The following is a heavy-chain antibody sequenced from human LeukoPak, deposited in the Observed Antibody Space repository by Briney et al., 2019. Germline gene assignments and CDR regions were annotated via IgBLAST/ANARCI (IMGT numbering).Heavy chain of an antibody. CDR1: GGSISSSSYY. V-gene: IGHV4-39*07. CDR3: ARDNRAAAGQGTYFDY. J-gene: IGHJ4*02. Sequence: PSETLSLTCTVSGGSISSSSYYWGWIRQPPGKGLEWIGNIYYSGSTYYNPSLQSRLTISVDTSRNQFSLKLTSVTAADTAVYYCARDNRAAAGQGTYFDYWGQGTLITVSS. CDR2: IYYSGST. D-gene: IGHD6-13*01.